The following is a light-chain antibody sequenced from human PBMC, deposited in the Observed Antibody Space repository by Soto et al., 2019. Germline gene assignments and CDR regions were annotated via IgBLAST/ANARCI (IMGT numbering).Light chain of an antibody. Sequence: EIVLTQSPGTLSLSPGERATLSCRASQSVSSSYLAWYQQKAGQAPRLLIYGASNRATGIPDRFSGSGSGTDFTLTISRLEPEDFAVYYCQKYGSSPSWTFGQGTKVDIK. V-gene: IGKV3-20*01. CDR3: QKYGSSPSWT. CDR1: QSVSSSY. CDR2: GAS. J-gene: IGKJ1*01.